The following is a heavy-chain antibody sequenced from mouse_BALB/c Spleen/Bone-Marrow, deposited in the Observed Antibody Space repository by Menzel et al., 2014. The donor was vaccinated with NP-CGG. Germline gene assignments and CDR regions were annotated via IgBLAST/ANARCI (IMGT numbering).Heavy chain of an antibody. Sequence: QLQQSGAELVRPGASVKVSCKASGYTFTSYWINWVKQRPGQGLEWIGNIYPSDSYTNYNQNFKDKATLTVDKSSSTAYMQLSSPTSEDSAVYYCTRQYGNYYAMDYWGQGTSVTVSS. J-gene: IGHJ4*01. D-gene: IGHD2-10*02. CDR2: IYPSDSYT. CDR3: TRQYGNYYAMDY. V-gene: IGHV1-69*02. CDR1: GYTFTSYW.